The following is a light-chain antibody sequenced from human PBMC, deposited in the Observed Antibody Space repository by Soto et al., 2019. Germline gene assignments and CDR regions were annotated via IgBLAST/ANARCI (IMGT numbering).Light chain of an antibody. CDR1: QSVSSSY. J-gene: IGKJ2*01. CDR3: QQYGSSPYT. CDR2: GAS. V-gene: IGKV3-20*01. Sequence: EIVLTQSPGTLSLSPGERATLSCRASQSVSSSYLAWNQQKPGQAPRLLIYGASIRATGIPERFSGSGSGPDFTLTISRLEPEDFAVYYCQQYGSSPYTFGQRTKLEIK.